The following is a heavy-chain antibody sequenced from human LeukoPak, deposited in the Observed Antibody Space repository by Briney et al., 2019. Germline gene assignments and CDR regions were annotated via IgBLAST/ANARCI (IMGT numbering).Heavy chain of an antibody. D-gene: IGHD5-18*01. V-gene: IGHV4-34*01. CDR3: ARPRGYSYGRPFDY. J-gene: IGHJ4*02. CDR1: GGSFSGYY. CDR2: INHSGST. Sequence: PSETLSLTCAVYGGSFSGYYWSWIRQPPGKGLEWIGEINHSGSTNYKPSLKSRVTISVDTSKNQFSLKLSSVTAADTAVYYCARPRGYSYGRPFDYWGQGTLVTVSS.